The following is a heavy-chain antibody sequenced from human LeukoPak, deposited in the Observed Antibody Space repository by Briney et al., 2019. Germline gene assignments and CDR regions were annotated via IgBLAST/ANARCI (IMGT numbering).Heavy chain of an antibody. CDR2: IYYSGST. Sequence: SQTLSLTCTVSGGSISSGDYYWSWIRQPPGRGLEWIGYIYYSGSTYYNPSLKSRVTISVDTSKNQFSLKLSSVTAADTAVYYCARDRYSSGWYVQGYWGQGTLVTVSS. CDR3: ARDRYSSGWYVQGY. J-gene: IGHJ4*02. D-gene: IGHD6-19*01. V-gene: IGHV4-30-4*01. CDR1: GGSISSGDYY.